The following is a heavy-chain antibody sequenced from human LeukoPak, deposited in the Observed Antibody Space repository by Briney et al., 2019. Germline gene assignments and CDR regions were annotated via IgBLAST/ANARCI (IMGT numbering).Heavy chain of an antibody. Sequence: PSETLSLTCTVSGGSISSYYWSWIRQPPGKGLEWIGYIYYSGSTNYNPSLKSRVTISVDTSKNQFSLKLSSVTAADTAVYYCARLDDYVWGSYRYTPGAFDIWGQGTMVTVSS. CDR3: ARLDDYVWGSYRYTPGAFDI. V-gene: IGHV4-59*08. CDR1: GGSISSYY. J-gene: IGHJ3*02. D-gene: IGHD3-16*02. CDR2: IYYSGST.